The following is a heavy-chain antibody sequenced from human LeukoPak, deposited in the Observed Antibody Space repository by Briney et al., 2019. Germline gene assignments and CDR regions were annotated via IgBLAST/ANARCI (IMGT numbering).Heavy chain of an antibody. Sequence: GSLRLSCAAPGFTFSDYYMSWIRQAPGKGLEWVSYISSSGSTIYYADSVKGRFTISRDNAKNSLYLQMNSLRAEDTAVYYCARDSSYSSGWSLAWGQGTLVTVSS. J-gene: IGHJ5*02. CDR2: ISSSGSTI. CDR1: GFTFSDYY. V-gene: IGHV3-11*01. CDR3: ARDSSYSSGWSLA. D-gene: IGHD6-19*01.